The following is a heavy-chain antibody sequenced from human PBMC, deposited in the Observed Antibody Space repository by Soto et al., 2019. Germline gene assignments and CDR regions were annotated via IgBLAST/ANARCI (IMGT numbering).Heavy chain of an antibody. CDR3: ARDFAGRGPFDP. V-gene: IGHV4-59*01. J-gene: IGHJ5*01. CDR1: NVSIASSY. D-gene: IGHD3-10*01. Sequence: QVHLQESGPGLVKPSETLSLTCRVSNVSIASSYWNWLRQAPGKGLEWIGFVYHTGINKYNPSLKRRVTISMDTSRNEISLRLTSVTTADTGSYFCARDFAGRGPFDPWGPGTPVTVSS. CDR2: VYHTGIN.